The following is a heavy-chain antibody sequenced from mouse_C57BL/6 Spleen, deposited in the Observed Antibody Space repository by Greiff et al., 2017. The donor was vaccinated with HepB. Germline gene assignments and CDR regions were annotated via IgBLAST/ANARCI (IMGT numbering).Heavy chain of an antibody. CDR2: ISGGGGNT. D-gene: IGHD2-4*01. V-gene: IGHV5-9*01. CDR1: GFTFSSYT. Sequence: EVMLVESGGGLVKPGGSLKLSCAASGFTFSSYTMSWVRQTPEKRLEWVATISGGGGNTYYPDSVKGRFTISRDNAKNTLYLQMSSLRSEDTALYYCARQRGGNDYDAFAYWGQGTLVTVSA. CDR3: ARQRGGNDYDAFAY. J-gene: IGHJ3*01.